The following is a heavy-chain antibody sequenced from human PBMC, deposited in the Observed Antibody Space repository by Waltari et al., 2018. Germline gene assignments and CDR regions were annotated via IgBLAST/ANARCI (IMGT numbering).Heavy chain of an antibody. CDR2: INPSGCST. J-gene: IGHJ4*02. CDR1: GYTFTSYY. Sequence: QVQLVQSGAEVKKPGASVKVSCKASGYTFTSYYMHWVRQAPGQGLEWMGIINPSGCSTSYAQKFQGRGTMTTDTSTGTVYMGPSSLGSEDTAVYYCARVGIAVAGFFDYWGQGTLVTVSS. CDR3: ARVGIAVAGFFDY. D-gene: IGHD6-19*01. V-gene: IGHV1-46*01.